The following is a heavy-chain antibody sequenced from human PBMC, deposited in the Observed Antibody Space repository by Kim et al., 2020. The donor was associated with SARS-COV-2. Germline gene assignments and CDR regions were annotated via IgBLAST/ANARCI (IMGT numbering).Heavy chain of an antibody. CDR3: AADPRKRGSPYY. D-gene: IGHD1-26*01. CDR2: IVVGSGNT. Sequence: SVKVSCKASGFTFTSSAVQWVRQARGQRLEWIGWIVVGSGNTNYAQKFQERVTITRDMSTSTAYMELSSLRSEDTAVYYCAADPRKRGSPYYWGQGTLVTVSS. V-gene: IGHV1-58*01. CDR1: GFTFTSSA. J-gene: IGHJ4*02.